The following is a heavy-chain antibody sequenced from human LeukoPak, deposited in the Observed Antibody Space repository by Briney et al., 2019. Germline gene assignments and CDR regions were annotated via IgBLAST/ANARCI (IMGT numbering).Heavy chain of an antibody. CDR3: ARQRYYYGSGKPQLSTDFDY. CDR1: GYIFTSYW. Sequence: GASLQISCKGSGYIFTSYWIGWVRPLPGKGLEWMGIIYPGDSDTRYSPSFQGQVTISADKSISTAYLQWSSLKASDTAMYYCARQRYYYGSGKPQLSTDFDYWGQGTLVTVSS. D-gene: IGHD3-10*01. J-gene: IGHJ4*02. V-gene: IGHV5-51*01. CDR2: IYPGDSDT.